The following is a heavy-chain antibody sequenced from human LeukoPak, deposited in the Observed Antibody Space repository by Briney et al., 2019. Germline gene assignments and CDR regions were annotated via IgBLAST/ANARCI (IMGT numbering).Heavy chain of an antibody. V-gene: IGHV3-7*01. J-gene: IGHJ4*02. CDR1: GFTFSNYR. CDR2: IKQDGNEK. D-gene: IGHD6-13*01. Sequence: GGSLRLSCAASGFTFSNYRMNWVRQAPGKGLEWAANIKQDGNEKYYVDSLKGRFTISRDNAKNSLYLQMNSLRAEDTAVYYCARDSGYSTYWGQGTLVTVSS. CDR3: ARDSGYSTY.